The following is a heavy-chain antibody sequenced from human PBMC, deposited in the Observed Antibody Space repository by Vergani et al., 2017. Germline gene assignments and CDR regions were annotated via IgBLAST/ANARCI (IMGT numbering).Heavy chain of an antibody. CDR2: ISYDGSNK. D-gene: IGHD5-18*01. CDR1: GFTFSSYG. J-gene: IGHJ4*02. Sequence: VQLVESGGGVVQPGRSLRLSCAASGFTFSSYGMHWVRQAPGKGLEWVAVISYDGSNKYYADSVKGRFTISRDNSKNTLYLQMNSLRAEDTAVYYCAKDRIQLWAPRSVFDYWGQGTLVTVSS. V-gene: IGHV3-30*18. CDR3: AKDRIQLWAPRSVFDY.